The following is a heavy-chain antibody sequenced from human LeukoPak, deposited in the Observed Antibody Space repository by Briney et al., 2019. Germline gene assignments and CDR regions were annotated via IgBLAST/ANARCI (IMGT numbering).Heavy chain of an antibody. Sequence: ASVKVSCKASGYTFTSYGINWVRQATGQGLEWMGWMNPNSGNTGYAQKFQGRVTMTRNTSISTAYMELSSLRSEDTAVYYCARGPWPDYDFWSGYRDSHAFDIWGQGTMVTVSS. V-gene: IGHV1-8*01. J-gene: IGHJ3*02. CDR2: MNPNSGNT. D-gene: IGHD3-3*01. CDR3: ARGPWPDYDFWSGYRDSHAFDI. CDR1: GYTFTSYG.